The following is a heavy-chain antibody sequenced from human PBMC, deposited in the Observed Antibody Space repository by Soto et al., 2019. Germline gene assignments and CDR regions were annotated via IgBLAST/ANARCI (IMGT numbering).Heavy chain of an antibody. J-gene: IGHJ5*02. CDR2: INHSGST. V-gene: IGHV4-39*07. Sequence: PSETLCLTCTVFGGSFSSSSHYWGWIRQPPGTGLEWIGEINHSGSTNYNPSLKSRVTISVDTSKNQFSLKLTSVTAADTAVYYCARTESGTFDPWGQGTLVTVSS. CDR3: ARTESGTFDP. CDR1: GGSFSSSSHY. D-gene: IGHD1-7*01.